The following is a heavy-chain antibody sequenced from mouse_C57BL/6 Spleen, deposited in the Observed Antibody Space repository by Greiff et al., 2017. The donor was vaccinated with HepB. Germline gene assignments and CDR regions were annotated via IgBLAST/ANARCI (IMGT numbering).Heavy chain of an antibody. D-gene: IGHD1-1*01. Sequence: QVQLQQPGAELVKPGASVKLSCKASGYTFTSYWMHWVKQRPGQGLEWIGMIHPNSGSTNYNEKFKSKATLTVDKSSSTAYMQLSSLTSEDSAVYYCARGEAVVEAMDYWGQGTSVTVSS. V-gene: IGHV1-64*01. CDR2: IHPNSGST. CDR3: ARGEAVVEAMDY. CDR1: GYTFTSYW. J-gene: IGHJ4*01.